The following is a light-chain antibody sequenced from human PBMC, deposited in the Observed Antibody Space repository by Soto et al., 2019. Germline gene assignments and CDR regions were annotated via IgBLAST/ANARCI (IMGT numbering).Light chain of an antibody. CDR1: SSDVGGYNY. V-gene: IGLV2-14*01. J-gene: IGLJ1*01. Sequence: QSAVTQPASVSGSPGQPITISCTGTSSDVGGYNYVSWYQQHPGKAPKLMIYEVSNRPSGVSNRFSGSKSGNTASLTISGLQAEDEADYYCSSYTSSSTYGFGTGTKVTVL. CDR3: SSYTSSSTYG. CDR2: EVS.